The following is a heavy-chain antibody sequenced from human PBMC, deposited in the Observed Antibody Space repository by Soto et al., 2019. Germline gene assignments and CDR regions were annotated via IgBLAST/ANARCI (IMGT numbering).Heavy chain of an antibody. J-gene: IGHJ4*02. D-gene: IGHD3-22*01. CDR1: CDSIISSTYY. CDR3: ARHSSGYYRTFDY. Sequence: PSETLSLTCTFSCDSIISSTYYWGWIRQPPGKRLEWIGSLHYSGSTYYNPSLMSRVTVSVDTSKNQFSLKLSSVTAADTAVYYCARHSSGYYRTFDYWGQGTLVTVSS. V-gene: IGHV4-39*01. CDR2: LHYSGST.